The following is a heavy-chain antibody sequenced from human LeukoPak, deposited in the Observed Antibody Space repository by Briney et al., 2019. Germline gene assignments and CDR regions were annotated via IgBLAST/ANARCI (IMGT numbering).Heavy chain of an antibody. D-gene: IGHD3-10*01. CDR2: ISYDGSNK. CDR3: ASCPRTEEWFGELSG. CDR1: GFTFSSYA. Sequence: GRSLRLSCAAPGFTFSSYAMHWVRQAPGKGLEWVAVISYDGSNKYYADSVKGRFTISRDNSKNTLYLQMNSLRAEDTAVYYCASCPRTEEWFGELSGWGQGTLVTVSS. J-gene: IGHJ4*02. V-gene: IGHV3-30-3*01.